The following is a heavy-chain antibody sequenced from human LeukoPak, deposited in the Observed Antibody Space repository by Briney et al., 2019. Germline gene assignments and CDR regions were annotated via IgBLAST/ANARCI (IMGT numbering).Heavy chain of an antibody. J-gene: IGHJ4*01. CDR2: IGGSGDNT. V-gene: IGHV3-23*01. Sequence: GGSLRLSCAASGFTFSSYAMSWVRQAPGKGLEWVSGIGGSGDNTYYADSVKGRFTISRDNSKNTLYVQVNSLGTEDTAAYYCAKGSYYDSSGSFYFDYWGXGTLVTVSS. CDR3: AKGSYYDSSGSFYFDY. D-gene: IGHD3-22*01. CDR1: GFTFSSYA.